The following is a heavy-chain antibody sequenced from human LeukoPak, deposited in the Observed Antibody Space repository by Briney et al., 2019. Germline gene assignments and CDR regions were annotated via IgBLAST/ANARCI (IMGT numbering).Heavy chain of an antibody. CDR2: IVVGSGNT. Sequence: ASVQVSCKASGVTFTSSAMQRVRQARGQRLEWIGWIVVGSGNTNYAQKFKERVTITRDMSTSTAYMELSSLRSADTAVYYCAAGGGALDAFDIWGQGTMVTVSS. V-gene: IGHV1-58*02. CDR1: GVTFTSSA. J-gene: IGHJ3*02. CDR3: AAGGGALDAFDI. D-gene: IGHD3-16*01.